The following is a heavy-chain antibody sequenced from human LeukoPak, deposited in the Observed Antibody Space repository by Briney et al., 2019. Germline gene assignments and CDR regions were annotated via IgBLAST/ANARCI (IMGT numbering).Heavy chain of an antibody. D-gene: IGHD2-15*01. CDR1: GFTFSSYS. J-gene: IGHJ6*02. Sequence: GGSLRLSCAASGFTFSSYSMNWVRQAPGKGLEWVSSISSSSSYIYYADSVKGRFTISRDNAKNSLNLQMNSLRAEDTAMYYCARNPGEYCSGGSCYSADYYYYGMDVWGQGTTVTVSS. CDR3: ARNPGEYCSGGSCYSADYYYYGMDV. CDR2: ISSSSSYI. V-gene: IGHV3-21*01.